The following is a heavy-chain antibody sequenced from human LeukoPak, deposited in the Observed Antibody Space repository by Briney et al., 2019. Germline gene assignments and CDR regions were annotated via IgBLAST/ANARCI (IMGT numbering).Heavy chain of an antibody. V-gene: IGHV3-30-3*01. CDR2: ISYDGSNK. D-gene: IGHD2-15*01. Sequence: GGSLRLSCAASGFTFSSYAMHWVRQAPGKGLEWVAVISYDGSNKYYADSVKGRFTISRDNSKNTLYLQMNSLRAEDTAVYYCARDFPYRSGGSCYSGFFDYWGQGTLVTVSS. CDR3: ARDFPYRSGGSCYSGFFDY. CDR1: GFTFSSYA. J-gene: IGHJ4*02.